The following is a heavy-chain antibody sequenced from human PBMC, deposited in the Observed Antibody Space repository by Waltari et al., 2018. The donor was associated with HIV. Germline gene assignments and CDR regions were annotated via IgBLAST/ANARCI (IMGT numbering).Heavy chain of an antibody. J-gene: IGHJ4*02. CDR1: GFTFRSYW. D-gene: IGHD2-15*01. CDR3: ARDERYCSGGSCYSDY. Sequence: EVQLVESGGGLVQPGGSLRLSCAASGFTFRSYWMSWVRQVPGKGLEWVANIKQDGSEKYYVDSVKGRFTISKDSANNSLYLQMHSLRAEDTAVYYCARDERYCSGGSCYSDYWGQGTLVTVSS. CDR2: IKQDGSEK. V-gene: IGHV3-7*01.